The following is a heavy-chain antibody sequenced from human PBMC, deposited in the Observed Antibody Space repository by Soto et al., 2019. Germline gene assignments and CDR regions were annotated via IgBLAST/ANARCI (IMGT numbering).Heavy chain of an antibody. Sequence: QGQLQESGPGVVRPSQTLSLTCTVSGASISSGDHYWTWIRQPPGKGLEWIGYIYYSGSTFYNPSLNSQVTMSTDMSKSQFSLNLRSVTAADTAVYYGASSPPKDAFEHWGQGTMVIVSS. V-gene: IGHV4-30-4*01. CDR2: IYYSGST. CDR3: ASSPPKDAFEH. CDR1: GASISSGDHY. J-gene: IGHJ3*01. D-gene: IGHD6-6*01.